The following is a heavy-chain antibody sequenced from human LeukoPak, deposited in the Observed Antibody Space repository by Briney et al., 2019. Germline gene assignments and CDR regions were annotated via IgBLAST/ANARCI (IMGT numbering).Heavy chain of an antibody. J-gene: IGHJ6*02. D-gene: IGHD2-2*01. CDR2: LSYDGSGR. Sequence: GGSLRLSCAASGFTFSSYAMHWVRQAPGKGLEWVAVLSYDGSGRYFADSVQGRFTISRDNAKNSLYLQMNSLRAEDTAVYYCARDAFHCSSTSCYVIYYYYGMDVWGQGTTVTVSS. CDR3: ARDAFHCSSTSCYVIYYYYGMDV. CDR1: GFTFSSYA. V-gene: IGHV3-30*03.